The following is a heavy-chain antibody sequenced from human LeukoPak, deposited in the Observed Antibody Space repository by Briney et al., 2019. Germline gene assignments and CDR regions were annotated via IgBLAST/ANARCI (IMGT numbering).Heavy chain of an antibody. V-gene: IGHV3-7*01. D-gene: IGHD3-10*01. CDR2: INQDGTEK. CDR1: GFTLTTYW. CDR3: AKVAKYYYGPETYYFFEQ. J-gene: IGHJ4*02. Sequence: GGSLRLSCAASGFTLTTYWMSWVRQAPGKGLECVANINQDGTEKYYVDSVKGRFTISRDYAKKSLFLQMNSLRVEDTAVYYCAKVAKYYYGPETYYFFEQWGQGTPVTAAS.